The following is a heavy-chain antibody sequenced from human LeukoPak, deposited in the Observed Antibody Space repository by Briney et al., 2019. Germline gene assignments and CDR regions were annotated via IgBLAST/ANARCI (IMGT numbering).Heavy chain of an antibody. J-gene: IGHJ4*02. Sequence: PSETLSLTCAVYGGSFSGYYWSWIRQPPGKGLEWIGEINHSGSTNYNPSLKSRVTTSVDTSKNQFSPKLSSVTAADTAVYYCARGGPWYFDYWGQGTLVTVSS. V-gene: IGHV4-34*01. CDR3: ARGGPWYFDY. CDR2: INHSGST. CDR1: GGSFSGYY.